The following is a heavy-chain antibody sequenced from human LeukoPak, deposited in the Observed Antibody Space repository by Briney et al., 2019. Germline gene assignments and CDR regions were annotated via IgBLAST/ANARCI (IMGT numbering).Heavy chain of an antibody. Sequence: SQTLSLTCAVSGGSISSGGYSWTWIRQPPGKGLEWIGHIYHSGSTYYNPSLKSRVTISVDRSKNQFSLKLSSVTAADTAVYYCARARGYDCHEPFDYWGQGTLVTVSS. CDR1: GGSISSGGYS. CDR2: IYHSGST. V-gene: IGHV4-30-2*01. J-gene: IGHJ4*02. CDR3: ARARGYDCHEPFDY. D-gene: IGHD5-12*01.